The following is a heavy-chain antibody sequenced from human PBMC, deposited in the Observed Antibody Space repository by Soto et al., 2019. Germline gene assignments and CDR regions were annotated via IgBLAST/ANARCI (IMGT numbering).Heavy chain of an antibody. CDR3: ARGRTVRGVRYYYGMDV. V-gene: IGHV1-69*13. CDR1: GGTFSSYA. CDR2: IIPIFGTA. D-gene: IGHD3-10*01. Sequence: GASVKVFGKASGGTFSSYAISWVRQAPGQGLEWMGGIIPIFGTANYAQKFQGRVTITADESTSTAYMELSSLRSEDTAVYYCARGRTVRGVRYYYGMDVWGQGTTVTVSS. J-gene: IGHJ6*02.